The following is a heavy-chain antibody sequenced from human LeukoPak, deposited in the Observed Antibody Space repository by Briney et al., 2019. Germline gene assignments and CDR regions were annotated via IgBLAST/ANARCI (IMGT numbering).Heavy chain of an antibody. J-gene: IGHJ6*03. CDR3: TPAYYRSDMIGLYFYYKDA. D-gene: IGHD3-10*01. CDR2: IGGSGDTT. Sequence: GGSLRLSCAASGFTFRKSAMTWVRQAPGKGLEWVSAIGGSGDTTFYTDSVKGRFTISRDNSKNTLHLQMNNVTAEDTAIYYCTPAYYRSDMIGLYFYYKDAWGTGTTVAVSS. CDR1: GFTFRKSA. V-gene: IGHV3-23*01.